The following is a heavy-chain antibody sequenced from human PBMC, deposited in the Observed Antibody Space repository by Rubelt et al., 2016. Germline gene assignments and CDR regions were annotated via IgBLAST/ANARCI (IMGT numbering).Heavy chain of an antibody. CDR2: FFYTGST. J-gene: IGHJ4*02. D-gene: IGHD3-9*01. CDR3: ARVGYFGRGANY. CDR1: GGSTTNYY. Sequence: QVHLQESGPGLVKPSETLSLTCTVSGGSTTNYYWSWIRQPPGKGLEWIGYFFYTGSTSYNPSLRNRATISVDTSKNQVFLNLTSVTAADTAVCYCARVGYFGRGANYWGQGTLVTVSS. V-gene: IGHV4-59*01.